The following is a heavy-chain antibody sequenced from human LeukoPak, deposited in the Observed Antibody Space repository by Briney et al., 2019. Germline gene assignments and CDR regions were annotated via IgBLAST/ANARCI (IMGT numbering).Heavy chain of an antibody. CDR3: VRATYSSGWSLNYYFDY. J-gene: IGHJ4*02. CDR2: TYLRSSWIY. D-gene: IGHD6-19*01. CDR1: GDSVSSKSAA. V-gene: IGHV6-1*01. Sequence: SQTLSLTCAISGDSVSSKSAAWNWIRQSPSRGLEWLGRTYLRSSWIYEYALSVRSRINLSPDTSKNQFSLQLNSVNAEDTAVYYCVRATYSSGWSLNYYFDYWGQGTLVAVSS.